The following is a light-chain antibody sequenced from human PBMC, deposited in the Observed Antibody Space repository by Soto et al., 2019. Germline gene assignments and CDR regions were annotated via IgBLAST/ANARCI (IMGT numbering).Light chain of an antibody. J-gene: IGLJ3*02. CDR1: SSDVGGYNY. CDR2: EVT. CDR3: SSYAGSNIWV. Sequence: QSALTQPPSASGSPGQSVTISCTGTSSDVGGYNYVSWYQQHPGKAPKLMIYEVTKRPSGVPDRFSGSKSGNTASLTVSGLQAEDEADYYCSSYAGSNIWVFGGGTQLPS. V-gene: IGLV2-8*01.